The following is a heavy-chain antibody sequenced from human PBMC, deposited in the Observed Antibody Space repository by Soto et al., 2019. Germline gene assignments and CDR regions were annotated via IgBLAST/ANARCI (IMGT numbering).Heavy chain of an antibody. D-gene: IGHD6-19*01. V-gene: IGHV2-26*01. CDR1: GFSLTNTRMG. Sequence: QVTLKESGPVLVRPTETLTLTCTVSGFSLTNTRMGVSWIRQSPGKALEWLAHIFSKYEKSYPTSLKSRLNISKDTSNGQAVLPNAKMDPVDPATYYCVRGYRGGLYWRYYFDYWGQGAPVTVSS. J-gene: IGHJ4*02. CDR2: IFSKYEK. CDR3: VRGYRGGLYWRYYFDY.